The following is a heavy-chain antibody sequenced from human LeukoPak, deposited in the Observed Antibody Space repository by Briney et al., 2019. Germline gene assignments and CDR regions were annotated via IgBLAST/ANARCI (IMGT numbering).Heavy chain of an antibody. CDR2: INPNSGGT. V-gene: IGHV1-2*06. CDR3: ARDRGYIVGVPAVSFDY. J-gene: IGHJ4*02. CDR1: GYTFTGYY. D-gene: IGHD2-2*01. Sequence: ASVKVSCKASGYTFTGYYMHWVRQAPGQGLEWMGRINPNSGGTNYAQKFQGRVTMTRATSISTAYMELSRLRSDDTAVYYCARDRGYIVGVPAVSFDYWGQGTLVTVSS.